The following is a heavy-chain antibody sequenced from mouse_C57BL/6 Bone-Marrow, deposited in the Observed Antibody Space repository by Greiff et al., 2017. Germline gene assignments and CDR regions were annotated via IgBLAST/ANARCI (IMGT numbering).Heavy chain of an antibody. D-gene: IGHD3-3*01. CDR2: INPGSGGT. CDR1: GYAFTNYL. J-gene: IGHJ2*01. Sequence: VQLQQSGAELVRPGTSVKVSCKASGYAFTNYLIEWVKQRPGQGLEWIGVINPGSGGTNYNEKFKGKATLTADKSSSTAYMQLSSLTSEDSAVYFCARGQCWFDYWGQGTTLTVSS. CDR3: ARGQCWFDY. V-gene: IGHV1-54*01.